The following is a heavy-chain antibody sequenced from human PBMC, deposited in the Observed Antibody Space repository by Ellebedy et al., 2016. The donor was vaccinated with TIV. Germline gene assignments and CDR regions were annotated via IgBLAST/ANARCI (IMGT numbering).Heavy chain of an antibody. V-gene: IGHV1-3*01. J-gene: IGHJ4*02. CDR1: GYTFTSYA. CDR3: ARGPRSGSYPRFDY. Sequence: ASVKVSCKASGYTFTSYAMHWVRQAPGQRLEWMGWINAGNGNTKYSQKLQGRVTITADESTSTAYMELSSLRSDDTAVYYCARGPRSGSYPRFDYWGQGTLVTVSS. CDR2: INAGNGNT. D-gene: IGHD1-26*01.